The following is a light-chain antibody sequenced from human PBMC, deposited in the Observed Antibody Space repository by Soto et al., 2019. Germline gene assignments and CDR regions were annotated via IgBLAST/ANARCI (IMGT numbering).Light chain of an antibody. CDR3: DMWYSSTVV. V-gene: IGLV5-39*01. Sequence: QPVLTQPTYLSASPGASARFTCTWRSGINVDPYRIYWYQQKPGSLTRYLMRYKSDSDKQQGSRVPNRFSVSKDGSTNAGLLFLSGLQSEDEAYYYCDMWYSSTVVLGEGTKRPVL. CDR1: SGINVDPYR. CDR2: YKSDSDK. J-gene: IGLJ2*01.